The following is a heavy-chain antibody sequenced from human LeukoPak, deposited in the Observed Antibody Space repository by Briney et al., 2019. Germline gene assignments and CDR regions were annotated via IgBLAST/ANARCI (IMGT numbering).Heavy chain of an antibody. V-gene: IGHV3-30*02. CDR2: VRYDGSNK. D-gene: IGHD2-21*01. CDR1: GFTFSSYG. CDR3: AKGGPVIPDY. Sequence: GGSLRLSCAASGFTFSSYGMHWVRQAPGKGLEWVAFVRYDGSNKYYADPVKGRFTISRDNSKNTLYRQMNSLRAEDTAVYYCAKGGPVIPDYWGQGTLVTVSS. J-gene: IGHJ4*02.